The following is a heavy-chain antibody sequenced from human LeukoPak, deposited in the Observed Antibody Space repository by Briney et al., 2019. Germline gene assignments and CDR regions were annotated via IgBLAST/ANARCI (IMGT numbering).Heavy chain of an antibody. CDR2: IYYSGST. CDR1: GGSISSSTYY. D-gene: IGHD1-26*01. CDR3: ARGAPRGERLGWFDP. Sequence: SETLSLTCTVSGGSISSSTYYWGWIRQPPGRGLEWLGSIYYSGSTYYNPSLKSRVTISVDTSKNQFSLKLSSVTAADTAVYYCARGAPRGERLGWFDPWGQGTLVTVSS. V-gene: IGHV4-39*01. J-gene: IGHJ5*02.